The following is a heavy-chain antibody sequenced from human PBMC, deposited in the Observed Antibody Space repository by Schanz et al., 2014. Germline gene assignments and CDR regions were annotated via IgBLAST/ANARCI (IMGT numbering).Heavy chain of an antibody. CDR2: IMPLRGIG. V-gene: IGHV1-69*02. Sequence: QVQLVQSGPEVKKPGSSVKVSCQAFGDTFSKYNIMWVRQVPGQGLEWLGRIMPLRGIGNNAWKFQDRLTITADKSMNITYMELSSLGTEDAAFYYCTRLRRADPNGFDVWGQGTTVTVS. J-gene: IGHJ6*02. CDR1: GDTFSKYN. CDR3: TRLRRADPNGFDV. D-gene: IGHD6-19*01.